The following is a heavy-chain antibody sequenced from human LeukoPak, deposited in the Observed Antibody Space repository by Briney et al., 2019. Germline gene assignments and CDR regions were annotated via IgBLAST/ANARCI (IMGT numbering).Heavy chain of an antibody. D-gene: IGHD6-13*01. CDR1: GYTFTSYA. V-gene: IGHV1-3*01. J-gene: IGHJ3*02. CDR3: ARGGIIAAAPPDAFDI. Sequence: GASMKVSCKASGYTFTSYAMHWVRQAPGQRLEWMGWISAGNGNTKYSQKFQGRVTITRDTSASTAYMELSSLRSEDTAVYYCARGGIIAAAPPDAFDIWGQGTMVTVSS. CDR2: ISAGNGNT.